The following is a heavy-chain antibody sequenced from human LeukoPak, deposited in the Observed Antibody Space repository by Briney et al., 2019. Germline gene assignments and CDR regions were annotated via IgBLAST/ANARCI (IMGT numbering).Heavy chain of an antibody. D-gene: IGHD2-15*01. CDR1: GGTFSSYA. Sequence: LVKVSCKASGGTFSSYAISWVRQAPGQGLEWMGGIIPIFGTANYAQKFQGRVTITADESTSTAYMELSSLRSEDTAVYYCARGNCSGGSCFGFDIWGQGTMVTVSS. J-gene: IGHJ3*02. V-gene: IGHV1-69*13. CDR3: ARGNCSGGSCFGFDI. CDR2: IIPIFGTA.